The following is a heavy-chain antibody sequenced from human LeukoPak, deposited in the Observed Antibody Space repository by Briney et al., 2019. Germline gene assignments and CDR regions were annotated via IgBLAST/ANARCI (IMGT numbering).Heavy chain of an antibody. CDR1: GGSISSSSYY. V-gene: IGHV4-39*07. D-gene: IGHD2-15*01. CDR3: ASYSSPYCSGGSCYGTVAQIGTFDY. CDR2: IYYSGST. J-gene: IGHJ4*02. Sequence: SETLSLTCTVSGGSISSSSYYWGWIRQPLGKGLEWIGSIYYSGSTYYNPSLKSRVTISVDTSKNQFSLKLSSVTAADTAVYYCASYSSPYCSGGSCYGTVAQIGTFDYWGQGTLVTVSS.